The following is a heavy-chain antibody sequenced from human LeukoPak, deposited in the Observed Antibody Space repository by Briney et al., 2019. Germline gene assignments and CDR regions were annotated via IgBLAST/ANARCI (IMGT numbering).Heavy chain of an antibody. Sequence: SETLSLTCAVSGGSISSSNWWSWVRQPPGKGLEWIGEINHSGSTNYNPSLKSRVTISVDTSKNQFSLKLSSVTAADTAVYYCARSYSSSWYHNWFDPWGQGTLVTVSS. J-gene: IGHJ5*02. CDR1: GGSISSSNW. CDR2: INHSGST. CDR3: ARSYSSSWYHNWFDP. V-gene: IGHV4-4*02. D-gene: IGHD6-13*01.